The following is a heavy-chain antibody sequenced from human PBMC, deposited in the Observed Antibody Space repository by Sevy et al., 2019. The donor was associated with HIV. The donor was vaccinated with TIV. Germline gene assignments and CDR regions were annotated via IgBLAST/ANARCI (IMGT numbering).Heavy chain of an antibody. D-gene: IGHD1-26*01. CDR2: IYWNDDA. CDR3: AHTESEPNYFDY. V-gene: IGHV2-5*01. CDR1: GFSLNTHDVG. Sequence: SGPTLVKPKQTLTLTCTFSGFSLNTHDVGVGWIRQPPGKALEWLALIYWNDDARYSPSLKRRLTITKDSAKNQVFFTMTNLDPVDTATYYCAHTESEPNYFDYWGQGTLVTVS. J-gene: IGHJ4*02.